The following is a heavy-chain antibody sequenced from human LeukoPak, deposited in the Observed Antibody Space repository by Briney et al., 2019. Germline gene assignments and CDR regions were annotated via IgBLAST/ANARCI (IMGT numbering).Heavy chain of an antibody. CDR3: ARGGVIVVVPAAMGSGFDC. V-gene: IGHV4-34*01. CDR2: INHSGST. J-gene: IGHJ4*02. Sequence: SETLSLTCAVYGGSFSGYYWSWIRQPPGKGLEWIGEINHSGSTNYNPSLKSRVTISVDTSKNQFSLKLSSVTAADTAVYYCARGGVIVVVPAAMGSGFDCWSQGTLVTVSS. CDR1: GGSFSGYY. D-gene: IGHD2-2*01.